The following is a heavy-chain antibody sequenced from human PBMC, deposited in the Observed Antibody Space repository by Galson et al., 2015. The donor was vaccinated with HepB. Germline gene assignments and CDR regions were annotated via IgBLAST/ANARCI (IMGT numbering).Heavy chain of an antibody. V-gene: IGHV3-49*03. J-gene: IGHJ4*02. D-gene: IGHD3-3*01. CDR1: GFTFGDFG. CDR3: ARLLERYLQEWVFGY. CDR2: IRSNTYGGIT. Sequence: SLRLSCAGSGFTFGDFGMSWFRQAPGKGLEWVGFIRSNTYGGITEYAAAVKGRFTISRDDSKGTAYLQMNSLKTEDTAVYYCARLLERYLQEWVFGYWGQGTLVTVSA.